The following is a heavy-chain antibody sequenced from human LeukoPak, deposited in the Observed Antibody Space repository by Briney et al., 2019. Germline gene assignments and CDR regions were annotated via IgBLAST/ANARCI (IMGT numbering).Heavy chain of an antibody. CDR3: AAEVGYCSGGSCYSAYYYGMDV. CDR1: GFTFTSSA. D-gene: IGHD2-15*01. Sequence: SVKVSCTASGFTFTSSAMQWVRQARGQRLEWIGWIVVGSGNTNYAQKFQERVTITRDMSTSTAYMELSSLRSEDTAVYYCAAEVGYCSGGSCYSAYYYGMDVWGQGTTVTVSS. CDR2: IVVGSGNT. V-gene: IGHV1-58*02. J-gene: IGHJ6*02.